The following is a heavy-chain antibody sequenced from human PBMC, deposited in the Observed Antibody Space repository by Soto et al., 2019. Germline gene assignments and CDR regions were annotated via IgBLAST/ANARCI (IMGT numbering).Heavy chain of an antibody. D-gene: IGHD5-18*01. J-gene: IGHJ4*02. V-gene: IGHV4-4*02. CDR2: IYHSGST. Sequence: QVQLHESGPALVKPSGTLSLTCGVSGGSIRSNKWWSWVRHPPGKGLEWIGEIYHSGSTNYNPSLKSRVTISVDKSKNQFSLKLNSVTAADTAVYYCARWGDWMQQVLWGQGTLVTVSS. CDR3: ARWGDWMQQVL. CDR1: GGSIRSNKW.